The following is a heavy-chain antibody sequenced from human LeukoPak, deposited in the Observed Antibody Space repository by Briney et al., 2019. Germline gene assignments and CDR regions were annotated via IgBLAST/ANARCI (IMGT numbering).Heavy chain of an antibody. J-gene: IGHJ4*02. D-gene: IGHD1-26*01. Sequence: SETLFLNCNVSGGSISSSSYYWGWIRQPPGKGLEWIGSIYYSGSTYYNPSLKSRVTISVDTSKNQFSLKLSSVTAADTAVYYCARLYSGSYGFDYWGQGTLVTVSS. CDR2: IYYSGST. V-gene: IGHV4-39*01. CDR1: GGSISSSSYY. CDR3: ARLYSGSYGFDY.